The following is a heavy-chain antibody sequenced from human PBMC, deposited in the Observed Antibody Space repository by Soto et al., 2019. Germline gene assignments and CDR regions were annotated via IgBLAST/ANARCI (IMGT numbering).Heavy chain of an antibody. CDR1: GYTFTSYG. CDR2: ISAYNGNT. CDR3: ARDRPNYYDTHYFDY. J-gene: IGHJ4*02. D-gene: IGHD3-22*01. V-gene: IGHV1-18*01. Sequence: ASVKVSCKASGYTFTSYGISWVRQAPGQGLEWMGWISAYNGNTNYAQKLQGRVTMTTDTSTSTAYMELRSLRSDDTDVYYCARDRPNYYDTHYFDYWGQGTLVTVSS.